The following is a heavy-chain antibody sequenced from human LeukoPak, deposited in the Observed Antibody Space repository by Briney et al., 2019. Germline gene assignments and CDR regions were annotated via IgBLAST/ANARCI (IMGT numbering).Heavy chain of an antibody. CDR1: GDSVSSNSAA. D-gene: IGHD6-19*01. CDR3: ARVPRYSSGWYFF. J-gene: IGHJ4*02. CDR2: TYYRSKWYN. V-gene: IGHV6-1*01. Sequence: SQTLSLTCAISGDSVSSNSAAWNWIRQSPSRGLEWLGRTYYRSKWYNDYAVSAKSRITINPDTSKNQFSLKLSSVTAADTAVYYCARVPRYSSGWYFFWGQGTLVTVSS.